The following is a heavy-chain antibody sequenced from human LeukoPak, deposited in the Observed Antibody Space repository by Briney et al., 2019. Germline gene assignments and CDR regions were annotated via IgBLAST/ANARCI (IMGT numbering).Heavy chain of an antibody. V-gene: IGHV3-74*01. Sequence: GGSLRLSCAASGFALRSYWIHWVRQDPGKGLVWVSRINSDGSITNYADSVKGRFTISRDNAENTVDLHMCSLRAEDTAVYYCARIGEAGVPFAMDVWGPGTTVTVSS. CDR1: GFALRSYW. CDR3: ARIGEAGVPFAMDV. CDR2: INSDGSIT. D-gene: IGHD3-3*01. J-gene: IGHJ6*02.